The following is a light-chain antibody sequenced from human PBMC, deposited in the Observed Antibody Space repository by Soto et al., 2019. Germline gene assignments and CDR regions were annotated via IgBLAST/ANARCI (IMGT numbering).Light chain of an antibody. CDR3: QQYSSYS. V-gene: IGKV1-5*03. J-gene: IGKJ2*01. CDR1: QSIDNW. Sequence: DIQMTQSPSTLSASVGDRVTITCRASQSIDNWLAWYQQKPGKALKLLIYKASSLESGVPSRFSGSGSGTEFTFTISSLQPDDFATYYCQQYSSYSFGQGTKLEIK. CDR2: KAS.